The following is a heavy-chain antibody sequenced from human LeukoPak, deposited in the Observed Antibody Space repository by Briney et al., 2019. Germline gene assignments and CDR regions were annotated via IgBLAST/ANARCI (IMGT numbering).Heavy chain of an antibody. CDR3: ARHKNTAGSDYFGD. CDR1: GGSLSPYY. V-gene: IGHV4-59*08. D-gene: IGHD1-26*01. Sequence: SETLSLTCTVSGGSLSPYYWIWIRQPPGKELEYIGYIYYSGTTNYNPSLKSRVTISVDTSKNQFSLKLSSVTAADTAVYYCARHKNTAGSDYFGDWGQGTLVTVSS. J-gene: IGHJ4*02. CDR2: IYYSGTT.